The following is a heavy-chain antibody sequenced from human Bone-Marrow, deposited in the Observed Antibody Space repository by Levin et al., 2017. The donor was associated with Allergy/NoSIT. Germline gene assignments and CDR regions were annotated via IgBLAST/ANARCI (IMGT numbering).Heavy chain of an antibody. V-gene: IGHV3-30*18. CDR3: AKSDDGSDWRLCGADPYCYYFMDV. CDR1: GFTFGAYA. CDR2: ISYDGNNK. D-gene: IGHD3-9*01. J-gene: IGHJ6*03. Sequence: GGSLRLSCAASGFTFGAYAMHWVRQAPGKGLEWVTFISYDGNNKYYADSVKGRFTISRDNSKSTLYLQMISLRAEDTAGYYCAKSDDGSDWRLCGADPYCYYFMDVWGKGTTVTVSS.